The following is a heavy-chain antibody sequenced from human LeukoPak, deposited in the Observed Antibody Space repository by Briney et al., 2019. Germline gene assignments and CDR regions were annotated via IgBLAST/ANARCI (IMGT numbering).Heavy chain of an antibody. CDR3: ARGRYYDSSGYSFDY. V-gene: IGHV4-34*01. D-gene: IGHD3-22*01. J-gene: IGHJ4*02. CDR1: GGSFSGYY. Sequence: SETLSLTCAVYGGSFSGYYWSWIRQPPGKGLEWIGTISHSGSTYYNPSLNSRVTISVDTSKNQFSLKLSPVTAADTAVYYCARGRYYDSSGYSFDYWGQGTLVTVSS. CDR2: ISHSGST.